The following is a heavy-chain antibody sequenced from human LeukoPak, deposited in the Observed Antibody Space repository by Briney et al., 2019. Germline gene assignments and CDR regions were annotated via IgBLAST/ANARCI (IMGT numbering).Heavy chain of an antibody. Sequence: GGSLRLSCVVSGFTFSSYYMNWVRQAPGKGLEWVSYISGSGRTIFYADSVKGRFTISRDNAKNSLYLQMNSLRAEDTAVYYCARREGFYVSGVHIEADSTSMWGEGTMVTVSS. D-gene: IGHD2/OR15-2a*01. CDR1: GFTFSSYY. CDR2: ISGSGRTI. V-gene: IGHV3-48*03. CDR3: ARREGFYVSGVHIEADSTSM. J-gene: IGHJ3*02.